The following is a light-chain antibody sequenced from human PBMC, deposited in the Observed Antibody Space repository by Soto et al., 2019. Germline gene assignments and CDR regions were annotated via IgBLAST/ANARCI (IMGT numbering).Light chain of an antibody. J-gene: IGKJ1*01. CDR3: HQYGSSLWT. CDR2: AAS. CDR1: QSVSSRY. Sequence: EIVLTQSPVTLSLSPGERATLSCRASQSVSSRYFAWYQQKPGQAPRLLIYAASSRAAGIPDRFSGSGSGTDFSLTISRLEPEDFAVYYCHQYGSSLWTFGQGTKVEIK. V-gene: IGKV3-20*01.